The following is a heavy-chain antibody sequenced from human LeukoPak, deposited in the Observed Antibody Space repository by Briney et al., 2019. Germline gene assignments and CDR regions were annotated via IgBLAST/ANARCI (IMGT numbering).Heavy chain of an antibody. D-gene: IGHD6-13*01. CDR2: IRQDGSDQ. CDR1: GFTFSSYG. V-gene: IGHV3-30*19. CDR3: ARETQQRQLSNPFEI. J-gene: IGHJ3*02. Sequence: PGRSLRLSCAASGFTFSSYGMHWVRQAPGKGLEWVGGIRQDGSDQYYADSVKGQFTISRDNSKNTLYLQMNSLRADDTALYYCARETQQRQLSNPFEIWGQGTMVTVSS.